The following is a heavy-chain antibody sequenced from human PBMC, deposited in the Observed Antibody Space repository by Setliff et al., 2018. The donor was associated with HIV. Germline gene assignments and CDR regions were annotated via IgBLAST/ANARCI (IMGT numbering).Heavy chain of an antibody. J-gene: IGHJ6*03. CDR2: IYYSGST. V-gene: IGHV4-59*01. CDR1: GGSISSYY. Sequence: SETLSLTCTVSGGSISSYYWSWIRQPPGKGLEWIGYIYYSGSTNYNPSLKSRVTISVDTSKNQFSLKLSSVTAADTAVYYCARGQGAFPAPHYMDVWAKGTTVTVSS. CDR3: ARGQGAFPAPHYMDV. D-gene: IGHD3-16*01.